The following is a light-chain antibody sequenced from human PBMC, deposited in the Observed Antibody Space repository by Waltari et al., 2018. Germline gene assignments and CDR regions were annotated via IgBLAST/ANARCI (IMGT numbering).Light chain of an antibody. CDR3: MQSLQTPYT. J-gene: IGKJ2*01. CDR1: QSLLHTNAYNY. CDR2: LGS. Sequence: DIVMTQSPLSLPVTPGEPASISCRSSQSLLHTNAYNYLDWYLQKPGQSPQRLINLGSNRASGVPDRFSGSGSGTDFTLKISRVEAEDVGIYYCMQSLQTPYTFGQGTKLEIK. V-gene: IGKV2-28*01.